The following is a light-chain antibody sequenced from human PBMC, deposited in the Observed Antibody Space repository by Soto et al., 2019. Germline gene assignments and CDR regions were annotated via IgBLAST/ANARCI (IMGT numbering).Light chain of an antibody. CDR3: QQYNTWLWT. CDR2: GAS. CDR1: QSINAH. V-gene: IGKV3-15*01. Sequence: EVVMTQSPATLSVSPGERVTLSCRASQSINAHLAWYQQKPGQAPRLLIHGASTRANGIPARFSGSGYGTEFILTISRLQSEDFAVYYCQQYNTWLWTFGQGTKVEIQ. J-gene: IGKJ1*01.